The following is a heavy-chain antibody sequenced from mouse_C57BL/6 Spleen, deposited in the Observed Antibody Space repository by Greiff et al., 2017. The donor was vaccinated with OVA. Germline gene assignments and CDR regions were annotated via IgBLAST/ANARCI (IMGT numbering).Heavy chain of an antibody. J-gene: IGHJ2*01. CDR3: ARSSPLGRRNYFDY. CDR1: GYTFTSYW. V-gene: IGHV1-50*01. Sequence: QVQLQQPGAELVKPGASVKLSCKASGYTFTSYWLQWVKQRPGQGLEWIGELDPSDSYTNYNQKFKGKATLTVDTSASTAYMQLSSLTSEDAAVYYCARSSPLGRRNYFDYWGQGTTLTVSS. CDR2: LDPSDSYT. D-gene: IGHD4-1*01.